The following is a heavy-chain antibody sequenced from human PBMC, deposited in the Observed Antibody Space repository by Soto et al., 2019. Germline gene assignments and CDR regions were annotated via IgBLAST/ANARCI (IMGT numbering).Heavy chain of an antibody. D-gene: IGHD3-10*01. CDR1: GGIFSTYA. V-gene: IGHV1-69*01. CDR2: IIPIFGTP. J-gene: IGHJ4*02. Sequence: QVQLVQSGAEVKKPGSSVKVSCKASGGIFSTYAISWLRQAPGQGLEWMGGIIPIFGTPNYAQRFQGRVTITADDSTSTAYMELSRLRSEDTAVYYCARDRDHYGSGNYYNRIDFWGQGTLVTVSS. CDR3: ARDRDHYGSGNYYNRIDF.